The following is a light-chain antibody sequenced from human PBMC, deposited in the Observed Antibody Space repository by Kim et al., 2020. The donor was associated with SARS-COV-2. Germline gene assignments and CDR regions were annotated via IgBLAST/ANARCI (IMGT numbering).Light chain of an antibody. V-gene: IGLV6-57*04. J-gene: IGLJ2*01. CDR3: QSYDNRNSVI. CDR1: SGSIASNY. Sequence: NFMLTQPHSVSESPGKTVTIPCTRSSGSIASNYVQWYQQRPGSAPTTVIYEDKQRPSGVPDRFSGSIDSSSDSASLTISGLKTEDEADYYCQSYDNRNSVIFGGGTQLTVL. CDR2: EDK.